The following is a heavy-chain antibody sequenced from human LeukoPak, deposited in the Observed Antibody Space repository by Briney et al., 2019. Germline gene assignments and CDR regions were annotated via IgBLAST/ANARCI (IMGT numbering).Heavy chain of an antibody. CDR1: GYIFINHG. CDR3: ARWGPSPSDY. Sequence: ASVKVSCKASGYIFINHGIAWVRQAPGQGLEYMGWISAYNGNTDYAQKFQGRVTMTTDTSTSTAYMELRGLRFDETAVYYCARWGPSPSDYWGQGTLVTVSS. CDR2: ISAYNGNT. D-gene: IGHD1-26*01. J-gene: IGHJ4*02. V-gene: IGHV1-18*01.